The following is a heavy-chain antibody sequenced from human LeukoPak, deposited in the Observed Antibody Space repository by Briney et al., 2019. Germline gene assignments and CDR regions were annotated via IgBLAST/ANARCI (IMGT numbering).Heavy chain of an antibody. Sequence: GGSLRLSCTASGFTFSHYWMSWVRQAPGKGLQWVANIKQDESEKYYVDSVKGRFTISRDNAKNSMYLQMNSLRAEDTAVYYCARDRYCSDSNCPHFDYWGQGTLVTVSS. D-gene: IGHD2-15*01. CDR3: ARDRYCSDSNCPHFDY. V-gene: IGHV3-7*01. CDR1: GFTFSHYW. CDR2: IKQDESEK. J-gene: IGHJ4*02.